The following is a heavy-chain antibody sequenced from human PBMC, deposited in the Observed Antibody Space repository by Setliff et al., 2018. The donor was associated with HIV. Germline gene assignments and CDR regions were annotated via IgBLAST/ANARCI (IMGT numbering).Heavy chain of an antibody. CDR2: IYYSGST. Sequence: PSETLSLTCIVSGGSINSSSYYWAWIRQPPGKGLEWIGSIYYSGSTYYNPSLKSRVTISVDTSKNQFSLKLSSVTAADTAVYYCAGLSDDRYYYDSSGYRGFDIWGQGTMVTVSS. CDR1: GGSINSSSYY. J-gene: IGHJ3*02. V-gene: IGHV4-39*01. D-gene: IGHD3-22*01. CDR3: AGLSDDRYYYDSSGYRGFDI.